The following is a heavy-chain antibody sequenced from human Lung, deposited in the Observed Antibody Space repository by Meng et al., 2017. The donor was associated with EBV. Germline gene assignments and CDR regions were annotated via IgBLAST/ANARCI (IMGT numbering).Heavy chain of an antibody. D-gene: IGHD6-25*01. CDR1: GYTFTTYG. CDR3: ARDSEAADY. CDR2: INTNTGKP. V-gene: IGHV7-4-1*02. J-gene: IGHJ4*02. Sequence: QVQLVQSGLELKKPGASVRISAKASGYTFTTYGMNWVRQAPGQGLEWMGWINTNTGKPTYAQGLTGRFVFSLDTSVSTAYLQISSLKAEDTAVYYCARDSEAADYWGQGTLVTVSS.